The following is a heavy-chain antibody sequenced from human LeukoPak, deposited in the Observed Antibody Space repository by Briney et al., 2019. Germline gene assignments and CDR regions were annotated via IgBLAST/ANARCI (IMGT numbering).Heavy chain of an antibody. V-gene: IGHV5-51*01. CDR2: IYPGDSDT. J-gene: IGHJ4*02. CDR1: GYSFTSYW. D-gene: IGHD5-24*01. Sequence: GESLKISCKGSGYSFTSYWIGWVRQMPGKGLEWMGIIYPGDSDTRYSPSFQGHVTISADKSITTAYLQWTSLEASDTAMYYCARLHTADRSTKYYVDYWGQGTLVTVSS. CDR3: ARLHTADRSTKYYVDY.